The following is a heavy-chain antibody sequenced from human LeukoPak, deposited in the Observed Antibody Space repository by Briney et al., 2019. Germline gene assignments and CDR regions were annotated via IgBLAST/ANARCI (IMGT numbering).Heavy chain of an antibody. CDR2: IKQDGSEK. CDR3: ARGHTGMSS. J-gene: IGHJ5*02. D-gene: IGHD1-26*01. CDR1: GLTFSNYW. Sequence: GGSLRLSCAASGLTFSNYWMRWVRQAPGKGLEWVANIKQDGSEKYYVDSVKGLSTISRDNAKNSLYLQMNSLRAKDTAVYYCARGHTGMSSWGQGTLVTVSS. V-gene: IGHV3-7*04.